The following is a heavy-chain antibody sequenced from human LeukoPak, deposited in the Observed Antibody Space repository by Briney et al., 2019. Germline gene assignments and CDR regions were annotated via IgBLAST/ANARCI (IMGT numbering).Heavy chain of an antibody. V-gene: IGHV4-4*07. D-gene: IGHD6-19*01. CDR3: ARRDISSGWSFDY. CDR2: IHTSGST. Sequence: PSETLSLTCTVSGGSISNCHWSWIRQPAGKGLEWIGQIHTSGSTNYNPPLKSRVTMSIDTTEDQVSLTIRSVTAADTAFYYCARRDISSGWSFDYWGQGTLVTVSS. CDR1: GGSISNCH. J-gene: IGHJ4*02.